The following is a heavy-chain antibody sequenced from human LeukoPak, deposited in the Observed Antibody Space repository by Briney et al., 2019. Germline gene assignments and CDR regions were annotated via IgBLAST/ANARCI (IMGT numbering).Heavy chain of an antibody. V-gene: IGHV4-59*01. Sequence: KPSETLSLTCTVSGGSISSYYWSWIRQPPGKGLEWIGYIYYSGSTNYNPSLKSRVTISVDTSKNQFSLSLSSVTAADTAVYYCARDRGPDCSGGSCWDYWGQGTLVTVSS. CDR1: GGSISSYY. J-gene: IGHJ4*02. D-gene: IGHD2-15*01. CDR2: IYYSGST. CDR3: ARDRGPDCSGGSCWDY.